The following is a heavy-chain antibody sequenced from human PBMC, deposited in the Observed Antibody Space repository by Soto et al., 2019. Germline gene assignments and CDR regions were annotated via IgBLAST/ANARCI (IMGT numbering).Heavy chain of an antibody. CDR3: ARLWPPMIVGGTGAFDI. Sequence: GEALKISCKGSGYSFTSYWIGWVLQIPGKGLEWMGIIYPGDSDTRYSPSFQGQVTISADKSISTAYLQWSSLKASDTAMYYCARLWPPMIVGGTGAFDIWGQGTMVTVSS. D-gene: IGHD3-22*01. CDR2: IYPGDSDT. J-gene: IGHJ3*02. V-gene: IGHV5-51*01. CDR1: GYSFTSYW.